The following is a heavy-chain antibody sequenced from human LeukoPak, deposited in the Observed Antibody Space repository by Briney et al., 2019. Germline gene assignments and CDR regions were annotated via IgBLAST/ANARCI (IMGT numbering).Heavy chain of an antibody. V-gene: IGHV1-69*06. CDR3: ARSYPFSSAFDY. CDR2: IIPIFGTA. CDR1: GGTFSSYA. Sequence: ASVKVSCKASGGTFSSYAISWVRQAPGQGLEWMGGIIPIFGTANYAQKFQGRVTITADKSTSTAYMELSSLRSEDTAVYYCARSYPFSSAFDYWGQGTLVTVSS. J-gene: IGHJ4*02. D-gene: IGHD6-13*01.